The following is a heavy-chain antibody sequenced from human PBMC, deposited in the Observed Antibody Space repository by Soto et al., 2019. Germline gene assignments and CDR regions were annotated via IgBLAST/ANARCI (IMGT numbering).Heavy chain of an antibody. CDR2: IRSKANSYAT. D-gene: IGHD3-9*01. CDR3: TTLRYFDWLPRGAFDI. CDR1: GFTFSGSA. Sequence: PGGSLRLSCAASGFTFSGSAMHWVRQASGKGLEWVGRIRSKANSYATAYAASVKGRFTISRDDSKNTAYLQMNSLKTEDTAVYYCTTLRYFDWLPRGAFDIWGQGTMVTVSS. J-gene: IGHJ3*02. V-gene: IGHV3-73*01.